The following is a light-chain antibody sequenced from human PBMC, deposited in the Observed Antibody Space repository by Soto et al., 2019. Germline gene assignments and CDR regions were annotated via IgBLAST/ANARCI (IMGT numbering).Light chain of an antibody. CDR2: AAS. Sequence: RSTPCPPSRSASLGDRVTLTWRASRSISRYLSWYQQKPGKAPNLLIYAASSLQSGVPSRFSGAGSGTDFTLTIANLHPEDFAIYYCQQRYSSQWTFGQGTKVDIK. J-gene: IGKJ1*01. CDR3: QQRYSSQWT. CDR1: RSISRY. V-gene: IGKV1-39*01.